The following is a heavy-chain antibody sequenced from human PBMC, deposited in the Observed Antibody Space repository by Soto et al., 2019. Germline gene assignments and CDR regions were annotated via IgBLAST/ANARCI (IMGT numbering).Heavy chain of an antibody. V-gene: IGHV4-34*01. CDR1: GGSFSGYY. Sequence: PSETLSLTCAVYGGSFSGYYWSWIRQPPGKGLEWIGEINHSGSTNYNPSLKSRGTISVDTSKNQFSLKLSSVTAADTAVYYCARETNNYDFWSGYYSGGMDVWGQGTTGTVSS. D-gene: IGHD3-3*01. CDR3: ARETNNYDFWSGYYSGGMDV. CDR2: INHSGST. J-gene: IGHJ6*02.